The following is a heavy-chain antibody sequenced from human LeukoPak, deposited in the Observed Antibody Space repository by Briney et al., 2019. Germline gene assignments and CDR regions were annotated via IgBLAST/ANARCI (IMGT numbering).Heavy chain of an antibody. D-gene: IGHD6-25*01. J-gene: IGHJ4*02. CDR3: ATSAARAIES. CDR2: IKQDGNEK. CDR1: GFTFSSYW. Sequence: GGSLRLSCAASGFTFSSYWMSWVRQAPGKGLECVANIKQDGNEKYYVDSVRGRFTLSRDNAKNSLYLQMNSLRVEDTAVYYCATSAARAIESWGQGTLVTVSS. V-gene: IGHV3-7*01.